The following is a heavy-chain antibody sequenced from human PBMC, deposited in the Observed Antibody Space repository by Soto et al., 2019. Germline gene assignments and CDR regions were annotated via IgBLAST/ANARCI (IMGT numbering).Heavy chain of an antibody. CDR3: AKDSPAYTTTPFHFDS. D-gene: IGHD3-16*01. J-gene: IGHJ4*02. V-gene: IGHV3-23*01. Sequence: PGGALRLSCAAFGFDFNKYAMTLVRQAPGKGLQWVSSITSNGDSTYCADSVKGRFTTSRDNSKNTLYLQMNSLSADDTAVFYCAKDSPAYTTTPFHFDSWGQGTLVTVSS. CDR1: GFDFNKYA. CDR2: ITSNGDST.